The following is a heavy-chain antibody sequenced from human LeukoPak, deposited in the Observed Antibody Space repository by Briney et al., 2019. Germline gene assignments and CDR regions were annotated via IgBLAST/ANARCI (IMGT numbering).Heavy chain of an antibody. Sequence: SETLSLTCAVYGGSFSGYYWSWIRQPPGKGLEWIGEINHSGSTNYNPSLKSRVTISVDTSKNQFSLKLSSVTAADTAVYYCARVKRFLEWLLYYGMDVWGQGTTVAVSS. J-gene: IGHJ6*02. D-gene: IGHD3-3*01. V-gene: IGHV4-34*01. CDR1: GGSFSGYY. CDR2: INHSGST. CDR3: ARVKRFLEWLLYYGMDV.